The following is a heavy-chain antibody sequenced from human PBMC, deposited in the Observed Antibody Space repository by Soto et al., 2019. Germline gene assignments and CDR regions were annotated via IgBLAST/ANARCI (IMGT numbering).Heavy chain of an antibody. D-gene: IGHD6-13*01. CDR1: GFTFSSYS. Sequence: EVQLVESGGGLVKPGGSLRISCAASGFTFSSYSMNWVRQAPGKGLEWVSSISSSSSYIYYADSVKGRFTISRDNAKNSLYLQMNSLRAEDTAGYYCARGVAAAAGMDVWGQGTTVTVSS. J-gene: IGHJ6*02. CDR2: ISSSSSYI. CDR3: ARGVAAAAGMDV. V-gene: IGHV3-21*01.